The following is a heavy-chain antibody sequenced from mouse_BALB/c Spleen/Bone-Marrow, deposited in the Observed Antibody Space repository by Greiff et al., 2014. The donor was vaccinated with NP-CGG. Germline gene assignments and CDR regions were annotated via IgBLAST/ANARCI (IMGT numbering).Heavy chain of an antibody. CDR3: ARSCGAYGYDGGYYFDY. Sequence: LVKTGASVKISCKASGYSFTGYYMHWVKRSHGRSLEWIGYISCYNGATSYNQKFKGKATFTVDTSSCTAYMQFNSLTSKDAAVYYCARSCGAYGYDGGYYFDYWGQGTTLTVSS. J-gene: IGHJ2*01. D-gene: IGHD2-2*01. CDR2: ISCYNGAT. CDR1: GYSFTGYY. V-gene: IGHV1S34*01.